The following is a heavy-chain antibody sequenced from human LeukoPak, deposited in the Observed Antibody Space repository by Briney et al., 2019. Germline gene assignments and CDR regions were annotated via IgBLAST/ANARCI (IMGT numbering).Heavy chain of an antibody. J-gene: IGHJ5*02. CDR1: GGSISNYY. D-gene: IGHD4-23*01. Sequence: PSETLSLTCTVSGGSISNYYWSWIRQPPGKGLEWIGYIYNSGSTNYNPSLKSRGTISLDTSKNQFSLILNSVTAADTAVYYCTRNYGGNWFDPWGQGTLVTVSS. CDR2: IYNSGST. CDR3: TRNYGGNWFDP. V-gene: IGHV4-59*01.